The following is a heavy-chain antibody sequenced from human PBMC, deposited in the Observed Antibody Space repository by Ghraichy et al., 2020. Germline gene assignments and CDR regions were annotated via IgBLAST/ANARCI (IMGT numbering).Heavy chain of an antibody. Sequence: GGSLRLSCAASGFTFSSHWMHWVRQAPGKGLVWVARINVDGSATDYADSAKGRFTFSRDNAKNTLYLQMNSLRAEDTAVYYCVRDGHNWNFDYWGQGSLVTFSS. CDR1: GFTFSSHW. V-gene: IGHV3-74*01. J-gene: IGHJ4*02. CDR3: VRDGHNWNFDY. CDR2: INVDGSAT. D-gene: IGHD1-20*01.